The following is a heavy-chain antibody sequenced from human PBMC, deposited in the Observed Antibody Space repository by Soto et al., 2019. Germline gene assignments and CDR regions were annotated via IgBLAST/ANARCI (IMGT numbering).Heavy chain of an antibody. CDR1: GYTFTSYD. J-gene: IGHJ6*02. CDR2: MNPNSGNT. Sequence: ASVKVSCKASGYTFTSYDINWVRQATGQGLEWMGWMNPNSGNTGYAQKFQGRVTMTRNTSISTAYMELSSLRSEDTAVYYCARETGPLRFLEGLLSYYYYGMDVWGQGTTVTVSS. D-gene: IGHD3-3*01. CDR3: ARETGPLRFLEGLLSYYYYGMDV. V-gene: IGHV1-8*02.